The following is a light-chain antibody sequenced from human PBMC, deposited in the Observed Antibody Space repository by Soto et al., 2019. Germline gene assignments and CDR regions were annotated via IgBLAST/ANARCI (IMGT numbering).Light chain of an antibody. Sequence: QSVLTQPPSVSGAPGQRVTISCTGSSSNIGAGYDVHWYHQLPGTAPKLLIYGNSNRPSGVPDRFSGSKSGTSASLAITGLQAEYEADYYCQSYDISLSVVFGGGTKVTVL. J-gene: IGLJ2*01. CDR1: SSNIGAGYD. V-gene: IGLV1-40*01. CDR2: GNS. CDR3: QSYDISLSVV.